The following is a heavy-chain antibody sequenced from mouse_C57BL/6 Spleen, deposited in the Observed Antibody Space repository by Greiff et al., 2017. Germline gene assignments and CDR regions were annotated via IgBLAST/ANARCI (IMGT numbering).Heavy chain of an antibody. CDR1: GFTFSSYA. Sequence: EVLLVESGEGLVKPGGSLKLSCAASGFTFSSYAMSWVRQTPEKRLEWVAYFSSGGLYIFYAVTVKGRFTITSDNARSTLYLQMSSLKSVDTAMYFRTRESLSTMITRGFAYWGQVTLVTVTA. J-gene: IGHJ3*01. V-gene: IGHV5-9-1*02. CDR3: TRESLSTMITRGFAY. D-gene: IGHD2-4*01. CDR2: FSSGGLYI.